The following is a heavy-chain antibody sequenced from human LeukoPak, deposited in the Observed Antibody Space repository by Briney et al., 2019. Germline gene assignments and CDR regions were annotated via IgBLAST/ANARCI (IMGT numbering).Heavy chain of an antibody. Sequence: SSVKVSCKASGGTFSSYAISWVRQAPGQGLEWMGGIIPIFGTANYAQKFQGRVTITADESTSTAYMELRSLRSEDTAVYYCARDLVLRGAFDIWGQGTMVTVSS. CDR3: ARDLVLRGAFDI. CDR2: IIPIFGTA. J-gene: IGHJ3*02. CDR1: GGTFSSYA. V-gene: IGHV1-69*13. D-gene: IGHD6-6*01.